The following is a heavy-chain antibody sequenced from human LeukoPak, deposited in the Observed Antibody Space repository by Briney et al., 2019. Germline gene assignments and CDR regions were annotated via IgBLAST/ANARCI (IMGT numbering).Heavy chain of an antibody. J-gene: IGHJ4*02. CDR1: GLIFSNYG. Sequence: PGGSLRLSCAACGLIFSNYGMNWVRQAPGKGLEWVSYISTSSTTIYYADSVRGRFTISRDNAKHSLYLQMNSLRAEDTAVYYCARDRSVATPFDYWGQGTLVTVSS. CDR2: ISTSSTTI. V-gene: IGHV3-48*01. CDR3: ARDRSVATPFDY. D-gene: IGHD5-12*01.